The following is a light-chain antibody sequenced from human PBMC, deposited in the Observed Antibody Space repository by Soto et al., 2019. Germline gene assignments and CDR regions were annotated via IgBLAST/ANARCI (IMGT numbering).Light chain of an antibody. CDR1: QGISTY. CDR3: QQYETFSGT. Sequence: AIQLTQSPSSLSASIGDRLTVTCRAGQGISTYLAWYQQKPGEAPKLLIYDASALPRGVPSRFSGSGSGTKFTLTIASLQPDDFATYYCQQYETFSGTFGPGTKVDIK. J-gene: IGKJ1*01. CDR2: DAS. V-gene: IGKV1-13*02.